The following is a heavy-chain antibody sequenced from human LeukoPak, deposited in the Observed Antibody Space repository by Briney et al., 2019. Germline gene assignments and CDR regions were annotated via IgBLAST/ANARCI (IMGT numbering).Heavy chain of an antibody. J-gene: IGHJ5*02. D-gene: IGHD1-26*01. CDR3: LTLSATYSVS. V-gene: IGHV3-15*01. CDR1: GFTFRSAW. CDR2: IKSRTDGGTA. Sequence: GGSLRLSCAASGFTFRSAWMRWVRQAPGKGLEWVGHIKSRTDGGTADYAAPVKGRFTISRDDSKNMLYLQMNSLRAEDTAVYYCLTLSATYSVSWGQGTLVTVSS.